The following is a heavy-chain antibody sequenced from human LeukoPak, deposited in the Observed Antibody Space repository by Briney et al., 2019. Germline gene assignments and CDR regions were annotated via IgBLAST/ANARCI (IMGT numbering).Heavy chain of an antibody. CDR3: AREGGSSKVDY. CDR1: GGSISSGGYY. V-gene: IGHV4-31*03. Sequence: PSETLSLTCTVSGGSISSGGYYWSWIRQHPGKGLEWIGYIYYSGSTYYNPSLKSRVTISVDTSKNQFSLKLSSVTAADTAVYYCAREGGSSKVDYWGQGTLVTVSS. J-gene: IGHJ4*02. D-gene: IGHD6-6*01. CDR2: IYYSGST.